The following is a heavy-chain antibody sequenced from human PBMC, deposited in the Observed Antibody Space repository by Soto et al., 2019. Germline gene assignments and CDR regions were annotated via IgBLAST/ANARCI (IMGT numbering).Heavy chain of an antibody. Sequence: QVQLVQSGAEVKKPGSSVTVSCKASGGTFSSYTIGWVRQAPGQGLEWMGGIIPIFGTANYAQKFQGRGTITADESTSTAYMELSSLRSEDTAVYYCARGNHRWLQLWYFDLWGRGTLVTVSS. V-gene: IGHV1-69*12. D-gene: IGHD5-12*01. CDR1: GGTFSSYT. J-gene: IGHJ2*01. CDR2: IIPIFGTA. CDR3: ARGNHRWLQLWYFDL.